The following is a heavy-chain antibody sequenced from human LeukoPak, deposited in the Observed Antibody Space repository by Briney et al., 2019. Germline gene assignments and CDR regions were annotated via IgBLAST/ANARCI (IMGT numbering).Heavy chain of an antibody. V-gene: IGHV3-30*04. CDR1: GFTFSSYA. Sequence: PGGSLRLSCAASGFTFSSYAMHWVRQAPGRGLEWVAVISYDGSNKYYADSVKGRFTISRDISKNTLHLQMNSLRAEDTAVYSCARDFLPAGDYYDDSGYGFYFDCWGQGTLVTVSS. CDR2: ISYDGSNK. D-gene: IGHD3-22*01. J-gene: IGHJ4*02. CDR3: ARDFLPAGDYYDDSGYGFYFDC.